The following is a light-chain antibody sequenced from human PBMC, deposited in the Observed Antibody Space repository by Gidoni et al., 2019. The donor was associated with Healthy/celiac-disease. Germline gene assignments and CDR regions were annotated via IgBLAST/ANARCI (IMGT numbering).Light chain of an antibody. CDR1: QGISSY. CDR3: QQYYSYPHT. Sequence: AIRMTQSPSSFSASTGDRVTITCRASQGISSYLAWYQQKPGKAPKLLIYAASTLQSGVPSMFSGSGSGTDFTLTISCLQSEDFATYYCQQYYSYPHTFGPGTKVDIK. CDR2: AAS. J-gene: IGKJ3*01. V-gene: IGKV1-8*01.